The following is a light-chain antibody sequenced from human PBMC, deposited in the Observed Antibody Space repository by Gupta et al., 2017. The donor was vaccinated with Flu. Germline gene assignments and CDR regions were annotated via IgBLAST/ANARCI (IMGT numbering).Light chain of an antibody. CDR1: QTVFSN. CDR2: AAS. J-gene: IGKJ1*01. V-gene: IGKV3-15*01. Sequence: EVVMTQSPATLSLSPGERASLSCRASQTVFSNVAWYQQRPGQRPRLLFVAASNRATGGPVRFSDGGYGKECSLTIDSLHSEDCATYFCHQYKDGHQSRRPFGQGTKVEI. CDR3: HQYKDGHQSRRP.